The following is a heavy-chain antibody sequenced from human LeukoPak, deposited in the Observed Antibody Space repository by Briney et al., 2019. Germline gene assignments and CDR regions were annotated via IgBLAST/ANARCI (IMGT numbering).Heavy chain of an antibody. V-gene: IGHV4-59*08. J-gene: IGHJ6*02. D-gene: IGHD6-13*01. CDR3: ARHLGSSSWYRYYYYGMDV. CDR1: GGSISSYY. Sequence: SETLSLTCTVSGGSISSYYWSWIRQPPGKGLEWIGYIYYSGSTNYNPSLKSRVTISVDTSKNQFSLKLSSATAADTAVYYCARHLGSSSWYRYYYYGMDVWGQGTTVTVSS. CDR2: IYYSGST.